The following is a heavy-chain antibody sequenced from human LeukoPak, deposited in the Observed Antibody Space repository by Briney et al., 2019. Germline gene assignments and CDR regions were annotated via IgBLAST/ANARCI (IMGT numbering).Heavy chain of an antibody. Sequence: GGSLRLSCAASGFTFSSYGMSWVRQAPGKGLEWVSAISGSGGSTYYADSVKGRFTISRDNAKNSLYLQMNSLRAEDTALYYCAKDIRYGGNSAYFQHWGQGTLVTVSS. V-gene: IGHV3-23*01. D-gene: IGHD4-23*01. CDR2: ISGSGGST. J-gene: IGHJ1*01. CDR3: AKDIRYGGNSAYFQH. CDR1: GFTFSSYG.